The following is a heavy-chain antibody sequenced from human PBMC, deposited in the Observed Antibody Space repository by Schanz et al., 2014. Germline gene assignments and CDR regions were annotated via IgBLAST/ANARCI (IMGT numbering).Heavy chain of an antibody. D-gene: IGHD6-6*01. CDR1: GFTFFGSFA. J-gene: IGHJ6*04. V-gene: IGHV3-23*01. CDR2: MSGSGSTA. CDR3: ATEGPRGTRHPINYYYAMDN. Sequence: EVQLLESGGGLVQPGGSLRLSCVASGFTFFGSFAMSWVRQAPGKGLEWVSGMSGSGSTADYADSVKGRFTISRDNAKNSVFLQMNRLRAEDTAVYYCATEGPRGTRHPINYYYAMDNWGGGTKVTVAS.